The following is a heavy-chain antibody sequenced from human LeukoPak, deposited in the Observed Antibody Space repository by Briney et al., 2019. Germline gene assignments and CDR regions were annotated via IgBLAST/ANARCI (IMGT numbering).Heavy chain of an antibody. V-gene: IGHV3-11*06. D-gene: IGHD2-2*02. Sequence: GGSLRLSCAASGFTFSDYYMSWIRQAPGKGLEWVSYISSSSSYTNYADSVEGRFTISRDNAKNSLYLQMNSLRAEDTAVYYCARARIPGLPGYWGQGTLVTVSS. CDR1: GFTFSDYY. CDR3: ARARIPGLPGY. J-gene: IGHJ4*02. CDR2: ISSSSSYT.